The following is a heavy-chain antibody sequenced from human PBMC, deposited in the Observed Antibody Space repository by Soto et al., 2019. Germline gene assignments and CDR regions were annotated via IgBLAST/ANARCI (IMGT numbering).Heavy chain of an antibody. CDR1: GDSINFYH. V-gene: IGHV4-59*01. CDR2: IYYTGST. D-gene: IGHD1-1*01. J-gene: IGHJ4*02. CDR3: ARVARTGQYYFDF. Sequence: SETLSLTCTVSGDSINFYHWTWIRQPPGKGLEWMGYIYYTGSTNYNPSLKSRVSISVDTSKNQFSLKPSSVTAADTAVYYCARVARTGQYYFDFWGQGALVTVSS.